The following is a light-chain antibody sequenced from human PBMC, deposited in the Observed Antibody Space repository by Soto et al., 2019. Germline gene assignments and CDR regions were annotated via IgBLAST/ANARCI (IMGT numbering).Light chain of an antibody. CDR3: LQDFNYPWT. CDR1: QGIGKD. J-gene: IGKJ1*01. CDR2: GAS. Sequence: AIEMTQSPSSLSASVGDTVTITCRASQGIGKDLAWFQQRPGKAPKLLIYGASGLQNGVPSRFRGSGSGTDFTLTISGLQPEDFETYFCLQDFNYPWTFGQGTKVDIK. V-gene: IGKV1-6*01.